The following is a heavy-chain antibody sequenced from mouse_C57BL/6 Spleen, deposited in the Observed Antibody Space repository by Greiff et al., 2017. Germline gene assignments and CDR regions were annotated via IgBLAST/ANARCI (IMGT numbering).Heavy chain of an antibody. CDR1: GFTFSSYT. D-gene: IGHD3-1*01. J-gene: IGHJ2*01. CDR2: ISGGGGNT. CDR3: ARQPSGRFDY. V-gene: IGHV5-9*01. Sequence: EVMLVESGGGLVKPGGSLKLSCAASGFTFSSYTMSWVRQTPEQRLGWVATISGGGGNTDSPDRVKGRFTNSRDNAKNTLYLQMSSLRSEDTALYYCARQPSGRFDYWGQGTTLTVSS.